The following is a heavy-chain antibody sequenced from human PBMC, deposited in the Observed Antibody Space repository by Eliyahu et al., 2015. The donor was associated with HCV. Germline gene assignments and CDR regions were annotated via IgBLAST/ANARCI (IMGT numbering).Heavy chain of an antibody. D-gene: IGHD5/OR15-5a*01. CDR3: AHRSAVSTGFEY. CDR1: XPXPSTSRMG. J-gene: IGHJ4*02. CDR2: IYWDDDK. V-gene: IGHV2-5*02. Sequence: QITLKESGPTLVKPTQTLTLTCTFSXPXPSTSRMGVGWIRQPPGKALEWLAXIYWDDDKHYSPSLKYRXTITKDTXKNQVVLTMGNMDPVDTATYYCAHRSAVSTGFEYWGQGTLVTVSS.